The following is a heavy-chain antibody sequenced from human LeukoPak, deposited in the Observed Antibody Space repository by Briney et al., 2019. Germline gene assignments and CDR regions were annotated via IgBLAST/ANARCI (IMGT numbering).Heavy chain of an antibody. D-gene: IGHD5-12*01. J-gene: IGHJ4*02. Sequence: ASVKVSCKASGYTFTSYAMHWVRQAPGQRLEWMGWINAGNGNTKYSQKFQGRVTITRDTSASTAYMELSSLRSEDTAVYSCARGVATNRYYFDYWGREPWSPSPQ. V-gene: IGHV1-3*01. CDR3: ARGVATNRYYFDY. CDR1: GYTFTSYA. CDR2: INAGNGNT.